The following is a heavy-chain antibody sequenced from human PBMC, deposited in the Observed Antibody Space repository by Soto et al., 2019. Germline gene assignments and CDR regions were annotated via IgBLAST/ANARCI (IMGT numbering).Heavy chain of an antibody. J-gene: IGHJ3*02. Sequence: ASVKVSCKASGYTFTSYAMHWVRQAPGQRLEWMGRINPNSGGTNYAQKFQGWVTMTRDTSISTAYMELSRLRSDDTAVYYCARDGVVPAGNAFDIWGQGTMVTVSS. CDR2: INPNSGGT. V-gene: IGHV1-2*04. CDR3: ARDGVVPAGNAFDI. CDR1: GYTFTSYA. D-gene: IGHD2-2*01.